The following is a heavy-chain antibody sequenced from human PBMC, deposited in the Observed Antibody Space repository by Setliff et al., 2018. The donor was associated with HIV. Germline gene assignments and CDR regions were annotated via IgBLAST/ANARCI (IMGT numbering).Heavy chain of an antibody. V-gene: IGHV3-7*03. CDR1: GFPFSTYW. CDR3: ASLSSPLDY. J-gene: IGHJ4*02. CDR2: IKQDGSEK. D-gene: IGHD6-19*01. Sequence: TGGSLRLSCVASGFPFSTYWMSWVRQAPGKGLEWVANIKQDGSEKHYADSVKGRLTISRDNAKNSLYLQMDSLRVEDTAVYYCASLSSPLDYWGQGTLVTVS.